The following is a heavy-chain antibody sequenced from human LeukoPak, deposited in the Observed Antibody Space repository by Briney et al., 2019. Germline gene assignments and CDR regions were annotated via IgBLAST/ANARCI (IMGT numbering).Heavy chain of an antibody. D-gene: IGHD6-13*01. V-gene: IGHV1-69*04. CDR3: ARGGAAAGMRGLNYYYYMDV. CDR2: IIPILGIA. J-gene: IGHJ6*03. CDR1: GGTFSSYA. Sequence: SVKVSCKASGGTFSSYAISWVRQAPGQGLEWMGRIIPILGIANYAQKFQGRVTITADKSTSTAYMELSSLRSEDTAVYYCARGGAAAGMRGLNYYYYMDVWGKGTTVTVSS.